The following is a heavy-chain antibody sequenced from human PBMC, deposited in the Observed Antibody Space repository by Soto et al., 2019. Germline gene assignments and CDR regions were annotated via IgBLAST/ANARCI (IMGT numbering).Heavy chain of an antibody. CDR2: ISGSGGST. Sequence: PGGSLRLSCAASGFTFSSYAMSWVRQAPGKGLEWVSAISGSGGSTYYADSVKGRFTISRDNSKNTLYLQMNSLRAEDTAVYYCAKDFGELVVVVITPQWAFDIWGQGTMVTVSS. D-gene: IGHD3-22*01. CDR1: GFTFSSYA. J-gene: IGHJ3*02. V-gene: IGHV3-23*01. CDR3: AKDFGELVVVVITPQWAFDI.